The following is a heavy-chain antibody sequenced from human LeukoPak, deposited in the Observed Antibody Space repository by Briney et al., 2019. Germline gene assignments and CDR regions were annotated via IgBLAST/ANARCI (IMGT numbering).Heavy chain of an antibody. D-gene: IGHD2-2*01. V-gene: IGHV3-9*01. CDR2: IRWSTDSV. Sequence: GGSLRLSCAASGSPFDDYAMHWVRRAPGKGLEWVSGIRWSTDSVGYADSVRGRFTISRDKAKNSLYRQMNSLRAEDTALYYCVKDFGQTTAAIAYWGQGTLVTVSS. CDR3: VKDFGQTTAAIAY. CDR1: GSPFDDYA. J-gene: IGHJ4*02.